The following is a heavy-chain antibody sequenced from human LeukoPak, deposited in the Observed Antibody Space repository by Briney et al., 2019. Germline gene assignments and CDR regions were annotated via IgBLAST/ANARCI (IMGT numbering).Heavy chain of an antibody. CDR2: IYTSGST. Sequence: SETLSLTCTVSGGSISTSYWSWIRQPAGKGLEWIGRIYTSGSTNFNPSLKSRVTMSVDTSKNQFSLKLSSVTAADTAVYYCARDLNTVPGSSPSYMDVRGKGTTVTVSS. V-gene: IGHV4-4*07. CDR3: ARDLNTVPGSSPSYMDV. D-gene: IGHD2-2*01. CDR1: GGSISTSY. J-gene: IGHJ6*03.